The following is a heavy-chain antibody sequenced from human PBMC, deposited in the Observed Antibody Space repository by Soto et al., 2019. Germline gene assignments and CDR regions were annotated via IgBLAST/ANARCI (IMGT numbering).Heavy chain of an antibody. Sequence: ASVKVSCKASGYTFTGYYMHWVRQAPGQGLEWMGWINPNSGGTNYAQKFQGWVTMTRDTSISTAYMELSRLRSDDTAVYYCARGPSYSSGWYTGRSAFDTWGQGTMVTVSS. CDR2: INPNSGGT. D-gene: IGHD6-19*01. CDR1: GYTFTGYY. J-gene: IGHJ3*02. CDR3: ARGPSYSSGWYTGRSAFDT. V-gene: IGHV1-2*04.